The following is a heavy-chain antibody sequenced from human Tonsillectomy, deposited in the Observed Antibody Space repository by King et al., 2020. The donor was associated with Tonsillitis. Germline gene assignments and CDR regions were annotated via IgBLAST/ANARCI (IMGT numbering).Heavy chain of an antibody. CDR3: ARLDGWYRGGQSFLY. V-gene: IGHV4-38-2*01. D-gene: IGHD6-19*01. CDR2: MFHSGST. CDR1: NYSISRGYF. J-gene: IGHJ4*02. Sequence: MQLQESGPGLVKPAETLSLTCAVSNYSISRGYFWGWVRQPPGKGLEWIAHMFHSGSTFYNPSLKSRVTISVDTSKNHLSLKLSYVTAADTAVYYCARLDGWYRGGQSFLYWGQGTLVTVSS.